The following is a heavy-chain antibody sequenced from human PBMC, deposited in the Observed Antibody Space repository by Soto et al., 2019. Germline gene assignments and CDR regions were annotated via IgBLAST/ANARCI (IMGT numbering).Heavy chain of an antibody. V-gene: IGHV3-30-3*01. CDR1: GFTFSSYA. D-gene: IGHD5-12*01. CDR2: ISYDGSNK. Sequence: PGGSLRLSCAASGFTFSSYAMHWVRQAPGKGLEWVAVISYDGSNKYYADSVKGRFTISRDNSKNTLYLQMNSLRAEDTALYYCARDPTGSATGYFDYWGQGTLVTVSS. J-gene: IGHJ4*02. CDR3: ARDPTGSATGYFDY.